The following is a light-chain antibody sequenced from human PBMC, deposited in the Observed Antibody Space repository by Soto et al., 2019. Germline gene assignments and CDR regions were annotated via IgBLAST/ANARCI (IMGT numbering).Light chain of an antibody. CDR3: QQFDSSRIYS. J-gene: IGKJ2*03. Sequence: EILLTQSPGTLSLSPGETATLSCRASQSVTSTYSAWYQQRPGQSPRLITYGGSTRATGFPDRFSGGGSGTDFTLTISRLEPEDSAVYYCHCQQFDSSRIYSFGQGTKLEI. CDR1: QSVTSTY. CDR2: GGS. V-gene: IGKV3-20*01.